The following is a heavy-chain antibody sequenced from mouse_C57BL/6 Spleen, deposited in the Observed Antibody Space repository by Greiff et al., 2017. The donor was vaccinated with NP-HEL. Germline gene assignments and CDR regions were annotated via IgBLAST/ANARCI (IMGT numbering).Heavy chain of an antibody. CDR1: GYAFSSSW. D-gene: IGHD4-1*01. CDR2: IYPGDGDT. CDR3: ARKELGDY. J-gene: IGHJ2*01. Sequence: VQLQQSGPELVKPGASVKISCKASGYAFSSSWMNWVKQRPGKGLEWIGRIYPGDGDTNYNGKFKGKATLTADKSSSTAYMQLSSLTSEDAAVYCCARKELGDYWGQDTTLTVSS. V-gene: IGHV1-82*01.